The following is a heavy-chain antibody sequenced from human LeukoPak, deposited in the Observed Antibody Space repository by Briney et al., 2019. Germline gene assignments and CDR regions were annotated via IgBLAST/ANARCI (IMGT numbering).Heavy chain of an antibody. V-gene: IGHV4-34*01. Sequence: SETLSLTCVVYGGSFSDYYWSWIRQPPGKGREWIGEVNHSGGTNYNPSPKSRVIISVDPSRNQFSLNLSSVTAADTAVYYCASGPPIRYYEGNGYYYFDYWGQGTLVAVSS. D-gene: IGHD3-22*01. J-gene: IGHJ4*02. CDR3: ASGPPIRYYEGNGYYYFDY. CDR2: VNHSGGT. CDR1: GGSFSDYY.